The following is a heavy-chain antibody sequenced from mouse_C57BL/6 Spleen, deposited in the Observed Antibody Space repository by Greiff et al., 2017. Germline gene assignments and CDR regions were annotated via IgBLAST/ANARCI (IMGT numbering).Heavy chain of an antibody. Sequence: EVKLVESGGGLVQPGGSMKLSCVASGFTFSNYWMYWVRQSPEKGLEWVAQIRLKSDNYATHYAVSVKGRFTISRDDSKSSVYLQLNNIRAADTGIYYGTQLLSDYWGQGTTLTVSS. V-gene: IGHV6-3*01. D-gene: IGHD2-12*01. CDR1: GFTFSNYW. CDR2: IRLKSDNYAT. J-gene: IGHJ2*01. CDR3: TQLLSDY.